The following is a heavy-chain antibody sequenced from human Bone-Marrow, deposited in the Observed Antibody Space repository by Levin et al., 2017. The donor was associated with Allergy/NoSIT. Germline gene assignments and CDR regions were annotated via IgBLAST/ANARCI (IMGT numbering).Heavy chain of an antibody. V-gene: IGHV2-5*02. CDR2: IYWDGDK. CDR1: GFSLSTSGVA. D-gene: IGHD4-11*01. J-gene: IGHJ4*02. Sequence: SGPTLVKPAQTLTLTCTLSGFSLSTSGVAVGWIRQPPGKALEWLALIYWDGDKRYTPSLKTRLTLSTDTSGNEVVLAMTTMDPVDTATYYCAHRLLDSSDYRRDFFDYWGQGILVTVSS. CDR3: AHRLLDSSDYRRDFFDY.